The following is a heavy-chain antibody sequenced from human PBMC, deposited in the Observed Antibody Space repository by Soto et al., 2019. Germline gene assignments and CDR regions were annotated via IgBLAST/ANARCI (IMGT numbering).Heavy chain of an antibody. CDR1: RFTMSTYA. V-gene: IGHV3-23*01. CDR3: AKDHFKGNGIYDGFDV. Sequence: AGSLRLSCAASRFTMSTYAMSWVRQAPGKGLEWVSTIAGVDIFYADSVQGRFTISIDNSKNLLFLQMNSLTADDTATYYCAKDHFKGNGIYDGFDVWGQGTTVTVSS. J-gene: IGHJ3*01. CDR2: IAGVDI. D-gene: IGHD1-20*01.